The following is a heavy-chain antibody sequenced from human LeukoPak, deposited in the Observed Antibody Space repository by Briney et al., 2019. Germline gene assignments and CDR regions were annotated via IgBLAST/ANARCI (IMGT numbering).Heavy chain of an antibody. D-gene: IGHD3-22*01. V-gene: IGHV1-2*02. Sequence: VKVSFKASGYTFTGYFIHWVRPAPGQGLEWMGWINPNNGGTKYAQKFQDRVTMTRDTSISTAYMELSRLRSDDTAVYYCARDERYDSSGYPFDYWGQGTLVTVSS. CDR3: ARDERYDSSGYPFDY. CDR2: INPNNGGT. J-gene: IGHJ4*02. CDR1: GYTFTGYF.